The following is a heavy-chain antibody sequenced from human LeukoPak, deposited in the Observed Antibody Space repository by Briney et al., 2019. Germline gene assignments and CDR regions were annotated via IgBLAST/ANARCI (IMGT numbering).Heavy chain of an antibody. V-gene: IGHV1-2*02. D-gene: IGHD6-19*01. CDR2: INPNSGGT. CDR1: TYTFTDYY. Sequence: ASVKVSCKASTYTFTDYYMHWVRQAPGQGPEWMGWINPNSGGTNYAQKFQGRVTMTRDTSISTAYMELSRLRSDDTAVYYCAREVIEYSSGWYYFDYWGQGTLVTVSS. J-gene: IGHJ4*02. CDR3: AREVIEYSSGWYYFDY.